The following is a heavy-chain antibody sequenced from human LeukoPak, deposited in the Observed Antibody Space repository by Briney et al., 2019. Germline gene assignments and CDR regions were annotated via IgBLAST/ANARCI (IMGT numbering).Heavy chain of an antibody. V-gene: IGHV1-18*01. CDR2: ISGHNGNT. Sequence: ASVKVSCKTSGYTFTSYGISWVRQAPGQGLEWMGWISGHNGNTNYAQKLQGRVTMTTDTSTSTAYMELRSLRSDDTAVYYCARDRPDILTGYSYAFDIWGQGTMVTVSS. D-gene: IGHD3-9*01. CDR3: ARDRPDILTGYSYAFDI. CDR1: GYTFTSYG. J-gene: IGHJ3*02.